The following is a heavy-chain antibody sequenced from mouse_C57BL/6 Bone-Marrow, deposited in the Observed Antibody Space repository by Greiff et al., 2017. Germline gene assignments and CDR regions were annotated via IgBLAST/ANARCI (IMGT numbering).Heavy chain of an antibody. V-gene: IGHV5-6*01. CDR2: ISSGGSYT. CDR1: GFTFSSYG. D-gene: IGHD2-3*01. CDR3: ARGSDGYYPYYFDY. Sequence: EVHLVESGGDLVKPGGSLKLSCAASGFTFSSYGMSWVRQTPDTRLEWVATISSGGSYTYYPDSVKGRFTISSDNAKNTLYLQMSSLKSEDTAMYYCARGSDGYYPYYFDYWGQGTTLTVSS. J-gene: IGHJ2*01.